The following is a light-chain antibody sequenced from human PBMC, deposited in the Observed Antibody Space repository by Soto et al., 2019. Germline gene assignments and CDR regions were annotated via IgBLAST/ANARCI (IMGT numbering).Light chain of an antibody. J-gene: IGKJ1*01. CDR2: DAS. Sequence: DIQMTQSPSTLSASIGDRVTITCRASQSIGRWLAWYQQKPGKAPNLLIYDASSLQSGVPSRFSGSGSGTDFTLTISSLQPEDVATYYCQKYNSAPWTFGQGTKVDIK. V-gene: IGKV1-5*01. CDR3: QKYNSAPWT. CDR1: QSIGRW.